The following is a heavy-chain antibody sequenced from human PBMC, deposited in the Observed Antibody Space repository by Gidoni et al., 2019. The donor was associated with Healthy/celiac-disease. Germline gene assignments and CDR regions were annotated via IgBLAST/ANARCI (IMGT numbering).Heavy chain of an antibody. CDR2: ISSSGSTI. CDR1: GFPFRDYY. CDR3: AREMLRYPYYYYGMDV. Sequence: QVQRVESGGGLVKPGGSLRRSGAASGFPFRDYYMSWIRQAPGTGLEWVSYISSSGSTIYYAYSVKGRFTISRDNAKNSLYLQMNSLRAEDTAVYYCAREMLRYPYYYYGMDVWGQGTTVTVSS. J-gene: IGHJ6*02. V-gene: IGHV3-11*01. D-gene: IGHD1-26*01.